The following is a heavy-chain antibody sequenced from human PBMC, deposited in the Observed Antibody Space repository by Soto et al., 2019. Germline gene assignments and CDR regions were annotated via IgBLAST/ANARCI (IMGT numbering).Heavy chain of an antibody. CDR1: GFTFSRYL. Sequence: GSLRLSYAASGFTFSRYLMSWARQAPGKGLEWVANIKQDGSEKYYVDSVKGRFTISRDNAKNSLYLQMNSLRAEDTAVYYCARWVGATTGGFDYWGQGTLVTVSS. J-gene: IGHJ4*02. V-gene: IGHV3-7*02. CDR3: ARWVGATTGGFDY. CDR2: IKQDGSEK. D-gene: IGHD1-26*01.